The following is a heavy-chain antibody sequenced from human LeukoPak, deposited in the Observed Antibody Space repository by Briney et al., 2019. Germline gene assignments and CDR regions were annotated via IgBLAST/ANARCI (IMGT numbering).Heavy chain of an antibody. V-gene: IGHV1-18*01. J-gene: IGHJ3*02. CDR3: ARDAPHPYYYDSSGYYREDAFDI. CDR2: ISAYNGNT. D-gene: IGHD3-22*01. CDR1: GYTFTSYG. Sequence: ASVKVSFKASGYTFTSYGISWVRQAPGQGLEWMGWISAYNGNTNYAQKLQGRVTMTTDTSTSTADMELRSLRSDDTAVYYCARDAPHPYYYDSSGYYREDAFDIWGQGTMVTVSS.